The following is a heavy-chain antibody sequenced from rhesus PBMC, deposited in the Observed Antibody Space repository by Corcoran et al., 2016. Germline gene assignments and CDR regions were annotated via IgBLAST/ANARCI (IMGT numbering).Heavy chain of an antibody. J-gene: IGHJ1*01. CDR1: GVPISSNW. D-gene: IGHD6-31*01. CDR2: IYVSGGCT. V-gene: IGHV4-173*01. CDR3: ARWKGHFSSGWYYGEYFEF. Sequence: QLQLQESGPGLVKPSEILSLTCAVSGVPISSNWSRGIPQPPGMGREWSARIYVSGGCTVYNPPHMGRDTFSPCTSKNQFSVKLRAVTAADTSVYYCARWKGHFSSGWYYGEYFEFWGQGALVTVSS.